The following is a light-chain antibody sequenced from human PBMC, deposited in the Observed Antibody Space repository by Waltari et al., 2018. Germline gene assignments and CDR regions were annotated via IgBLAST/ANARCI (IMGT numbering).Light chain of an antibody. J-gene: IGKJ2*01. CDR1: QSISSY. V-gene: IGKV1-39*01. CDR3: QQSYSTPPYT. Sequence: DIQMTQSPSSLSASLGDGATITCRASQSISSYLNWYQQKPGKAPKLLIYAASSLQSGVPSRFSGSGSGTDFTLTISSLQPEDFATYYCQQSYSTPPYTFGQGTKLEIK. CDR2: AAS.